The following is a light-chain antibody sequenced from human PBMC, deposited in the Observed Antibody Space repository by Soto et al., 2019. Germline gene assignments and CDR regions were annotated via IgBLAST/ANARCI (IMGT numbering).Light chain of an antibody. CDR2: DVS. Sequence: QSVLSQPASVSGSPGQSMTISCTGTSSDVGGYNYVSWYQQHPGKSPKLMIYDVSNRPSGVSNRFSGSKSGNTASLTISGLQAEYEADYYCSSYTSSSTRVFGTGTKLTVL. V-gene: IGLV2-14*01. J-gene: IGLJ1*01. CDR1: SSDVGGYNY. CDR3: SSYTSSSTRV.